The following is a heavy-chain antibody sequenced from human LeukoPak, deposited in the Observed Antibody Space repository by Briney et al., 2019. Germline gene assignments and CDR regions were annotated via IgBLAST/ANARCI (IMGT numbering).Heavy chain of an antibody. D-gene: IGHD5-12*01. V-gene: IGHV3-33*01. CDR2: IWYDGSNK. Sequence: GGSLRLSCAASGFTFSSYGMHWVRRAPGKGLEWVAVIWYDGSNKYYADSVKGRFTISRDNSKNTLYLQMNSLRDEDTAVYYCARKGGYEREFDYWGQGTLVTVSS. J-gene: IGHJ4*02. CDR1: GFTFSSYG. CDR3: ARKGGYEREFDY.